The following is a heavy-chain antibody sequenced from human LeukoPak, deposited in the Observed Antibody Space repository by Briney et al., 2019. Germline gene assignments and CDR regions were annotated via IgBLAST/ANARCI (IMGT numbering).Heavy chain of an antibody. Sequence: GGSLRLSCAASGFTFSDYYMSWIRQAPGKGLEWVSYISSSGSTIYYADSVKGRFTISRDNAKNSLYLQMNSLRAEDTAVYYCARDHRELEWDLPGSWFDPWGQGTLVTVSS. CDR3: ARDHRELEWDLPGSWFDP. J-gene: IGHJ5*02. CDR1: GFTFSDYY. D-gene: IGHD1-26*01. V-gene: IGHV3-11*01. CDR2: ISSSGSTI.